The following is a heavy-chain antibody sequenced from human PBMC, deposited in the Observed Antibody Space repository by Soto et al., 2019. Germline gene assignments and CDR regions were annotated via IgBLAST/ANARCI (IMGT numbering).Heavy chain of an antibody. Sequence: QITLKESGPTLVKPTQTLTLTCTFSGFSLSTTGVGVGWIRQPPGKALEWLALIYWDDDKRYNPSLNSRLTITKDTVKNQVVLAMTNMDPVDTATYYCVQSRCGGDCLQSYSSHSYYGLDVWGQGTTVTVSS. D-gene: IGHD2-21*02. CDR3: VQSRCGGDCLQSYSSHSYYGLDV. V-gene: IGHV2-5*02. CDR1: GFSLSTTGVG. J-gene: IGHJ6*02. CDR2: IYWDDDK.